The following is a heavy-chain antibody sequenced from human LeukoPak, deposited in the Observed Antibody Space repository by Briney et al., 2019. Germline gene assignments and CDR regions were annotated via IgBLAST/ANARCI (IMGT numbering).Heavy chain of an antibody. V-gene: IGHV4-31*03. CDR3: ATFIAVAGTGFDY. Sequence: SETLSLTCTVSGGSISSGGYYWSWIRQHPGTGLEWIGYIYYSGSTYYNPSLKSRVTISVDTSKNQFSLKLSSVTAADTAVYYCATFIAVAGTGFDYWGQGTLVTVSS. J-gene: IGHJ4*02. CDR2: IYYSGST. D-gene: IGHD6-19*01. CDR1: GGSISSGGYY.